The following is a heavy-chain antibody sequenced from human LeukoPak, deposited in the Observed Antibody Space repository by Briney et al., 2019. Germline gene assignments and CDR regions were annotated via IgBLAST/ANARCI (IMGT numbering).Heavy chain of an antibody. CDR2: ISGSGAGT. CDR1: GFTFSSYV. Sequence: PGGSLRLSCAASGFTFSSYVMSWVRQAPGKGLEWVASISGSGAGTYHADPVKGRFTISRDNSKNTLFLQMNSLRVEDTAVYYCARPITASGPFDPWGQGTLVTVSS. CDR3: ARPITASGPFDP. J-gene: IGHJ5*02. D-gene: IGHD6-13*01. V-gene: IGHV3-23*01.